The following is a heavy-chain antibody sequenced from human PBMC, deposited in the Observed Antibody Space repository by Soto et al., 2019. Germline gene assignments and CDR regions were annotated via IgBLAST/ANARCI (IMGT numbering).Heavy chain of an antibody. CDR3: TTSGRSWPDSFDF. Sequence: SETLSLTCSVSGAVVTSGENYWSWVRQPPGKGLEWLGYIYDSGVTSYTPALKSRVTLSLDRPNNQVSLEVRSLTAADTAVYYCTTSGRSWPDSFDFWGQGAMVTVSS. CDR1: GAVVTSGENY. J-gene: IGHJ3*01. V-gene: IGHV4-30-4*08. CDR2: IYDSGVT. D-gene: IGHD6-13*01.